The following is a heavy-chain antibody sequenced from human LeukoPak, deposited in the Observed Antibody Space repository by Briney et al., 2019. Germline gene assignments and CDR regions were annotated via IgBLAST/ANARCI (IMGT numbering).Heavy chain of an antibody. D-gene: IGHD3-10*02. CDR1: GFTFSSYE. J-gene: IGHJ6*04. CDR3: AELGITMIGCV. Sequence: GGSLRLSCAASGFTFSSYEMNWVRQAQGKGLEWVSYISSSGSTIYYADSVKGRFTISRDNAKNSLYLQMNSLRAEDAAVYYCAELGITMIGCVWGKGDTVTISS. V-gene: IGHV3-48*03. CDR2: ISSSGSTI.